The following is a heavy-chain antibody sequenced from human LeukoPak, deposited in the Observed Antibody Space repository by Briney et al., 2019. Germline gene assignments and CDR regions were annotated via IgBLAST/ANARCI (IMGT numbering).Heavy chain of an antibody. CDR3: AREVATYYYYYMDV. Sequence: RASVKVSCKASGYTFTGYYMHWVRQAPGQGLEWMGWINPNSGGTNYAQKFQGRVTMTRDTSISTAYMELSRLRSDDTAVYYCAREVATYYYYYMDVWGKGTTVTISS. CDR1: GYTFTGYY. J-gene: IGHJ6*03. D-gene: IGHD2-15*01. V-gene: IGHV1-2*02. CDR2: INPNSGGT.